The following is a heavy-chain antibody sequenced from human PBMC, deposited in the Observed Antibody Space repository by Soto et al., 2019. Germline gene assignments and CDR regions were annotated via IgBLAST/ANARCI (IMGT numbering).Heavy chain of an antibody. CDR2: IYHSGST. V-gene: IGHV4-4*02. D-gene: IGHD3-3*01. CDR1: SGSISSSNW. J-gene: IGHJ6*03. CDR3: ARTSPQTYYDFWSGPHRGFYMDV. Sequence: PSETLSLTCAVSSGSISSSNWWSWVRQPPGKGLEWIGEIYHSGSTNYNPSLKSRVTISVDKSKNQFSLKLSSVTAADTAVYYCARTSPQTYYDFWSGPHRGFYMDVWGKGTTVTVSS.